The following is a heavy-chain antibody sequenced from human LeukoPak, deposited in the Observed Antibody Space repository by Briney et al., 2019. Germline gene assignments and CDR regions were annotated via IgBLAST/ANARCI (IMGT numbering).Heavy chain of an antibody. Sequence: SETLSLTCAVSVGSITTTDFDWAWIRPPPGQGFEWIATISSSGKAYYYPSLMSRVTISVDTSKNQLSLDVTSVTAADTGRFYCARFKGGTGFDYWGRGILVIVS. D-gene: IGHD1-26*01. CDR1: VGSITTTDFD. CDR2: ISSSGKA. J-gene: IGHJ4*02. CDR3: ARFKGGTGFDY. V-gene: IGHV4-39*01.